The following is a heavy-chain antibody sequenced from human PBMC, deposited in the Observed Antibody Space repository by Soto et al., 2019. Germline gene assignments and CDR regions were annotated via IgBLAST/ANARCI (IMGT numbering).Heavy chain of an antibody. D-gene: IGHD3-16*02. V-gene: IGHV5-51*01. CDR3: ARLSDDYIWGSYRYEY. CDR1: GYSFNSYW. CDR2: IYPGDSDT. Sequence: PGESLKISCKGSGYSFNSYWIGWVRQMPGKGLEWMGIIYPGDSDTRYSPSFQGQVTISAGKSISTAYLQWSSLKASDTAMYYCARLSDDYIWGSYRYEYCGQGTLVTVSS. J-gene: IGHJ4*02.